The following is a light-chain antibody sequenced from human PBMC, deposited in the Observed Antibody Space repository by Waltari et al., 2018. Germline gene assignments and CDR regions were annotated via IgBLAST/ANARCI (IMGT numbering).Light chain of an antibody. Sequence: DIQMTQSPSSLSASVGDRVTITCRASQSITRYLNWYRQRPGKAPDLLIYAASTLQSGAPSRFSGSGSGTEFTLTISSLHPEDFGTYNCLHTYTTPWTFGQGTRVDIK. CDR3: LHTYTTPWT. CDR1: QSITRY. CDR2: AAS. V-gene: IGKV1-39*01. J-gene: IGKJ1*01.